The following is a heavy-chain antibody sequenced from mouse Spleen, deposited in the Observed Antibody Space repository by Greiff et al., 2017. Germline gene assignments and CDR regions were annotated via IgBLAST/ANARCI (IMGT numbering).Heavy chain of an antibody. CDR3: ARYYGSTGGYFDY. CDR2: IYPRSGNT. J-gene: IGHJ2*01. V-gene: IGHV1-81*01. CDR1: GYTFTSYG. Sequence: QVHVKQSGAELARPGASVKLSCKASGYTFTSYGISWVKQRTGQGLEWIGEIYPRSGNTYYNEKFKGKATLTADKSSSTAYMELRSLTSEDSAVYFCARYYGSTGGYFDYWGQGTTLTVSS. D-gene: IGHD1-1*01.